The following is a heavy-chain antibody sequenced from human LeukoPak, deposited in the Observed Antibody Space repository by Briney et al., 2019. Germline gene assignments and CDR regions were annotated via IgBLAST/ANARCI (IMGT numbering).Heavy chain of an antibody. Sequence: GGSLRLSCAASGFTFSSYGMHWVRQAPGKGLEWVAFISYDGNNKYYADSVNGRFTISRDNAKNSLYLQMNSLRAEDTAVYYCAREGSGYDSNWFDPWGQGTLVTVSS. J-gene: IGHJ5*02. D-gene: IGHD5-12*01. CDR3: AREGSGYDSNWFDP. CDR2: ISYDGNNK. CDR1: GFTFSSYG. V-gene: IGHV3-30*03.